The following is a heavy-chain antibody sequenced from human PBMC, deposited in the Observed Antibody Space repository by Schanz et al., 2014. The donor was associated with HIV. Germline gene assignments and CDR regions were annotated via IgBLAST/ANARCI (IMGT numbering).Heavy chain of an antibody. V-gene: IGHV3-9*01. CDR1: GFTFDDSA. J-gene: IGHJ6*02. CDR3: AKAYSTSRPYSMDI. D-gene: IGHD6-6*01. Sequence: EVQLLESGGNLVHPGGSLRLSCAASGFTFDDSAMHWVRQAPGKGLEWVSGISWNSVSIGYADSVKGRFTISRDNAKNSLYMQMNSLRGDDTALYYCAKAYSTSRPYSMDIWGQGTTVTVSS. CDR2: ISWNSVSI.